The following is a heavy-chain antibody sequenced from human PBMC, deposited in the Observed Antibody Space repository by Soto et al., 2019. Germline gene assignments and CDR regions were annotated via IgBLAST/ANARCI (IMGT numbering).Heavy chain of an antibody. V-gene: IGHV3-30-3*01. CDR2: ISENGDRQ. CDR3: ARRLATTVSALGY. CDR1: ALTFTPSS. D-gene: IGHD4-17*01. J-gene: IGHJ1*01. Sequence: QVQLVQSGGGVIQAGNSLRLSCPASALTFTPSSFHWVRQAPGKGLEWVAVISENGDRQYSTESVRGRFLISRDSSKNTVYLQMNSLRPEDTGVYFCARRLATTVSALGYWGQGALVTVSS.